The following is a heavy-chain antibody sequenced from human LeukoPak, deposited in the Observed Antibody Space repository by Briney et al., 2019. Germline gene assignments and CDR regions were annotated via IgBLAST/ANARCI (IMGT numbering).Heavy chain of an antibody. J-gene: IGHJ5*02. CDR2: IYYSGST. Sequence: SETLSLTCTVSGGSISSYYWSWIRQPPGKGLEWIGYIYYSGSTNYNPSLKSRVSISVDTSKNQFSLKLSSVTAADTAVYYCARVGAPPGYSSSWYIGNWLDPWGQGTLVTVSS. V-gene: IGHV4-59*01. CDR3: ARVGAPPGYSSSWYIGNWLDP. CDR1: GGSISSYY. D-gene: IGHD6-13*01.